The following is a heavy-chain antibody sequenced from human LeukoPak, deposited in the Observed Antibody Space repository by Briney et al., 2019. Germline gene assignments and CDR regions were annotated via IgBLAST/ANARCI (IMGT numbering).Heavy chain of an antibody. D-gene: IGHD3-22*01. J-gene: IGHJ3*01. CDR3: AKLGIGEHEISGYFYETQSSGVDV. Sequence: PLRLSCAASGFTFSSYEMNWVRQAPGKGLEWVSYISTSASTIYYADSVKGRFTSSRDNAKNSLYLQMNSLRAEDTAVYYCAKLGIGEHEISGYFYETQSSGVDVWGQGTMVIVSS. CDR1: GFTFSSYE. CDR2: ISTSASTI. V-gene: IGHV3-48*03.